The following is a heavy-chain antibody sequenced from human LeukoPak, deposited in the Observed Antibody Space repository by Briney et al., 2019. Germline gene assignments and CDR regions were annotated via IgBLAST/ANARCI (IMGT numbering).Heavy chain of an antibody. D-gene: IGHD3-16*01. J-gene: IGHJ4*02. V-gene: IGHV3-48*04. CDR1: GLTFCSYS. Sequence: GGSLSLSCAVSGLTFCSYSVLWARGAAGGAGEWVSYISSSSSTIYYVDSVNGRFTISKDNAKNSLYLLMNSMRAEDTAVYYCARGNRGGADYWGQGTLVTVSS. CDR3: ARGNRGGADY. CDR2: ISSSSSTI.